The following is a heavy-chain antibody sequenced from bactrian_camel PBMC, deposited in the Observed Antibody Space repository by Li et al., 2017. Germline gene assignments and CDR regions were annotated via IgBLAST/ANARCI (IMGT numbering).Heavy chain of an antibody. CDR3: AAGREDYSDYGQFAY. V-gene: IGHV3S1*01. D-gene: IGHD4*01. CDR1: GFTFSSYW. CDR2: ISSSGGIT. J-gene: IGHJ6*01. Sequence: HVQLVESGGGSVQAGGSLRLSCAASGFTFSSYWMYWVRQAPGKGLEWVSTISSSGGITYYADSMKGRFTISRDNAKNMLYLQMNALKSEDTALYYCAAGREDYSDYGQFAYWGQGTQVTVS.